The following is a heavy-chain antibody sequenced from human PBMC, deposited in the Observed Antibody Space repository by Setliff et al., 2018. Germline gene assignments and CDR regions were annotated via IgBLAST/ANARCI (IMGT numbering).Heavy chain of an antibody. CDR3: ARDNNPGYRGYWGRFDY. Sequence: SETLSLTCALSGGSITDRNWWNWVRQPPGKGLEWIGYIYYSGSTYYNPSLKSRVTISVDTSKNQFSLKLSSVTAADTAVYYCARDNNPGYRGYWGRFDYWGQGTLVTVSS. CDR1: GGSITDRNW. D-gene: IGHD3-16*02. V-gene: IGHV4-4*02. CDR2: IYYSGST. J-gene: IGHJ4*02.